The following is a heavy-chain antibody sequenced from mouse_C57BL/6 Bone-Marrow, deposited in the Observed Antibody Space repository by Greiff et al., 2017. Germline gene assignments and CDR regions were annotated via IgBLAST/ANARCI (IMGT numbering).Heavy chain of an antibody. CDR3: AKVYDGYYVKFAY. D-gene: IGHD2-3*01. CDR2: INPNNGGT. CDR1: GYTFTDYN. Sequence: VQLQQSGPELVKPGASVKMSCKASGYTFTDYNMHWVKQSHGKSLEWIGYINPNNGGTSYNQKFKGKATLTVNKSSSTAYMELRSRTSEDSAVYYCAKVYDGYYVKFAYWGQGTLVTVSA. J-gene: IGHJ3*01. V-gene: IGHV1-22*01.